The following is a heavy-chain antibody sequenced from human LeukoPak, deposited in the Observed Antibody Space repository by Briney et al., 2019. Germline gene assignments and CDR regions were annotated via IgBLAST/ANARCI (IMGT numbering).Heavy chain of an antibody. CDR2: IYYSGST. V-gene: IGHV4-59*08. D-gene: IGHD3-3*01. CDR1: GGSISSYY. CDR3: ERHEGGGYDFWSGYSYAFDI. J-gene: IGHJ3*02. Sequence: SETLSLTCTVSGGSISSYYWSWIRQPPGKGLEWIGYIYYSGSTNYNPSLKSRVTISVDTSKNQFSLKLSSVTAADTAVYYCERHEGGGYDFWSGYSYAFDIWGQGTMVTVSS.